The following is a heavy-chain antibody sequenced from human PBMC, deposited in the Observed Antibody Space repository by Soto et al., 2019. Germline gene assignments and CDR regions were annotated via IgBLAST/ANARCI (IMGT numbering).Heavy chain of an antibody. CDR3: ARITLEADPYYYYYGMDV. J-gene: IGHJ6*02. CDR2: IDWDDDK. CDR1: GFSLSTSGMC. Sequence: GSGPTLVNPTQTLTLTCTFSGFSLSTSGMCVSWIRQPPGKALEWLALIDWDDDKYYSTSLKTRLTISKDTSKNQVVLTMTNMDPVDTATYYCARITLEADPYYYYYGMDVWGQGTTVTVSS. D-gene: IGHD2-15*01. V-gene: IGHV2-70*01.